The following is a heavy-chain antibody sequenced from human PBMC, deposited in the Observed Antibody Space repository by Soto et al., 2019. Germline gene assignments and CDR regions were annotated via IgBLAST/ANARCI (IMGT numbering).Heavy chain of an antibody. CDR1: GGSFSGYY. CDR2: INHSGST. V-gene: IGHV4-34*01. J-gene: IGHJ3*02. CDR3: ARQWLGWKGAFDI. D-gene: IGHD6-19*01. Sequence: SETLSLTCAVYGGSFSGYYWSWIRQPPGKGLEWIGEINHSGSTSYNPSLKSRVTISVDTSKNQFSLKLSSVTAADTAVYYCARQWLGWKGAFDIWGQGTMVTVSS.